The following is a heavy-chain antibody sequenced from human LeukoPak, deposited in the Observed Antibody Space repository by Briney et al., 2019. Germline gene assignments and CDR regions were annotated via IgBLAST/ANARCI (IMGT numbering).Heavy chain of an antibody. CDR3: ARDYYCDSSGYWDYYFDY. D-gene: IGHD3-22*01. CDR2: IWYDGSNK. Sequence: KPGGSLRLSCVASGFTFSSYAMHWVRQAPGKGLEWVAVIWYDGSNKYYADSVKGRFTISRDNSKNTLYLEMNSLRAEDTAVYYCARDYYCDSSGYWDYYFDYWGQGTLVSVSS. CDR1: GFTFSSYA. V-gene: IGHV3-30*04. J-gene: IGHJ4*02.